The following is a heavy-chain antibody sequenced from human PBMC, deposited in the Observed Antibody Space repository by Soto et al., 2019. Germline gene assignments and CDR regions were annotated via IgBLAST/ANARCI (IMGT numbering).Heavy chain of an antibody. V-gene: IGHV1-3*04. CDR3: ARNVDYFDP. CDR2: INTGNGNS. CDR1: GYTFTRYA. D-gene: IGHD3-10*01. J-gene: IGHJ5*02. Sequence: ASVKVFCKASGYTFTRYAMHWVRQAPGQGLEWMGWINTGNGNSHYSQKFQGRVTFTRDTSATTVYMELSGLTSEDTAMYFCARNVDYFDPWGQGTLVTVSS.